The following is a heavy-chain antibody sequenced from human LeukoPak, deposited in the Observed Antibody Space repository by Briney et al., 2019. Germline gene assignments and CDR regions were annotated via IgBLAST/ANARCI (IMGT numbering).Heavy chain of an antibody. CDR1: GGSISSGDYY. V-gene: IGHV4-61*08. Sequence: SETLSLTCTVSGGSISSGDYYWSWIRQPPGKGLEWIGYVYYSGSTNYNPSLKSRVTMSVDTSKNQYSLKLSSVTAADTAVYYCARTEGVPTPFDYWGQGTLVTVSS. J-gene: IGHJ4*02. D-gene: IGHD5-12*01. CDR3: ARTEGVPTPFDY. CDR2: VYYSGST.